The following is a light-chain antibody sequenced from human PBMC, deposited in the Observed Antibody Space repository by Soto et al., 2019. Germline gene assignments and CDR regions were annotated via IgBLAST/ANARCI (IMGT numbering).Light chain of an antibody. Sequence: DIPMTQSASSLSASVGDIVTITCRASLTMCQSLSWFQQKAGKPPTLLIYGASAMQRGVPARFSGSGSGTEFTLTINKMQREDFATYYCQQTYNIPRTFGQGTKV. CDR3: QQTYNIPRT. V-gene: IGKV1-39*01. J-gene: IGKJ1*01. CDR1: LTMCQS. CDR2: GAS.